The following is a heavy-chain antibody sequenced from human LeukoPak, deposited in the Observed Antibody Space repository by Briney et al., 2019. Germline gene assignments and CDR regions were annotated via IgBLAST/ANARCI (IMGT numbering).Heavy chain of an antibody. Sequence: AAVKVSRKASGYTLTIYEINWVRPATGQGGEWMGWMNTNSGKTGHAQKFQGRVTITMNTSISTAYMELSSLRSEDTAVYYCARRGYSYGLSHWFDPWGQGTLVTVSS. CDR1: GYTLTIYE. V-gene: IGHV1-8*03. CDR2: MNTNSGKT. D-gene: IGHD5-18*01. CDR3: ARRGYSYGLSHWFDP. J-gene: IGHJ5*02.